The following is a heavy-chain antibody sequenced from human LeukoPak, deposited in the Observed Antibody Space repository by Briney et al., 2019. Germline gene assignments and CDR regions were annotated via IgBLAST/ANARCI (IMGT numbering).Heavy chain of an antibody. CDR1: GFTFNSYS. V-gene: IGHV3-21*01. J-gene: IGHJ4*02. CDR3: ARGPSGYHNT. CDR2: ISGSNSYI. D-gene: IGHD5-12*01. Sequence: GGSLRLSCAASGFTFNSYSMNWVRQAPGKGLEWVSSISGSNSYIYYADSMKGRFTISRDNAKNSLYLQMNSLRAEDTAVYYCARGPSGYHNTGGQGTLVTVSS.